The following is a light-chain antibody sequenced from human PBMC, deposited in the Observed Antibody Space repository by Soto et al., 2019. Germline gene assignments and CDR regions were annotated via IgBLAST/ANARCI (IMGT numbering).Light chain of an antibody. Sequence: QSALTQPASVSGSPGQSITISCSGTSNDVGGYDLVSWYQQHSGKAPKLIIYEATKRPSGVSDRFSASKSGNTASLTISALQAEDEADYSCCSFAGGATFVFGGGTQLTVL. V-gene: IGLV2-23*02. CDR1: SNDVGGYDL. J-gene: IGLJ2*01. CDR2: EAT. CDR3: CSFAGGATFV.